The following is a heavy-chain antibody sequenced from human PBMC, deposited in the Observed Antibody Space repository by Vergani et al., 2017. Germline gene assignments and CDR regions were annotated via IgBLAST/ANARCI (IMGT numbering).Heavy chain of an antibody. CDR1: GFTFSSYE. J-gene: IGHJ4*02. Sequence: EVQLVESGGGLVQPGGSLRLSCAASGFTFSSYEMNWVRQAPGKGLEWVANIKQDGSEKYYVDSVKGRFTISRENAKNSLYLQMNSLRAGDTAVYYCAKDISYSGSYSPFDYWGQGTLVTVSS. CDR3: AKDISYSGSYSPFDY. V-gene: IGHV3-7*01. CDR2: IKQDGSEK. D-gene: IGHD1-26*01.